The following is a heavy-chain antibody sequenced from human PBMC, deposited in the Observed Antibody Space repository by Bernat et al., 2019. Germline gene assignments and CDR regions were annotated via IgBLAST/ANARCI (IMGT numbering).Heavy chain of an antibody. J-gene: IGHJ4*02. CDR3: ARSPTYYHDSNAYYYDY. CDR2: ITWNGGST. V-gene: IGHV3-20*04. Sequence: EVQLVESGGTVVRPGGSLRLSCAASGFTFADYGMSWVRQAPGKGLEWVSGITWNGGSTGYTDSVKGRFTISRDNVKKSLYLQMNSLRAEDTALYYCARSPTYYHDSNAYYYDYWGQGTLVTVSS. CDR1: GFTFADYG. D-gene: IGHD3-22*01.